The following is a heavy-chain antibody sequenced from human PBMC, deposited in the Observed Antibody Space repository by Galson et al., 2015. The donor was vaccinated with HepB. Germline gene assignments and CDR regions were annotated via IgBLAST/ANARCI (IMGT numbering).Heavy chain of an antibody. J-gene: IGHJ5*02. Sequence: SLRLSCAASGFTFSSHWMGWVRQAPGKGLEWVANINQHGSEKNHVDSVRGRFTISRDNAKNSLYLQMNSLRDEDTAVYYCARVWGIVVVPASGWFDPWGQGTLVTVSS. CDR2: INQHGSEK. CDR3: ARVWGIVVVPASGWFDP. CDR1: GFTFSSHW. V-gene: IGHV3-7*01. D-gene: IGHD2-2*01.